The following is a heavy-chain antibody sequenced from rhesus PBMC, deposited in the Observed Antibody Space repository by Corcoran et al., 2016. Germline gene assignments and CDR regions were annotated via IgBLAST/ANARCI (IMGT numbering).Heavy chain of an antibody. CDR1: GGSISDSYY. CDR2: IYGNRKNT. CDR3: ARDHARTTVADMGVGLDS. D-gene: IGHD4-29*01. V-gene: IGHV4S9*01. J-gene: IGHJ6*01. Sequence: QVQLQESGPGLVKPSETLSLTCAVSGGSISDSYYWHWLRQPPGKGLAWIGNIYGNRKNTDHNPYSKSRGTMSKDTAKNQFLLKLSSVTAADTAVDYCARDHARTTVADMGVGLDSWGQGVVVTVSS.